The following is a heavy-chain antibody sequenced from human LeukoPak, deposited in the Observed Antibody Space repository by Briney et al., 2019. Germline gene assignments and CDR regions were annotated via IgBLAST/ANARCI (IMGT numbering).Heavy chain of an antibody. D-gene: IGHD5-12*01. CDR3: AKDRGYDEQLFDY. Sequence: GGSLRLSCAASGFTFSSYGMHWVRQAPGKGLEWVAVISYDGSNKYYADSVKGRFTISRDNSKNTLYLQMNSLRAEDTAVYYCAKDRGYDEQLFDYWGQGTLVTVSS. V-gene: IGHV3-30*18. CDR1: GFTFSSYG. J-gene: IGHJ4*02. CDR2: ISYDGSNK.